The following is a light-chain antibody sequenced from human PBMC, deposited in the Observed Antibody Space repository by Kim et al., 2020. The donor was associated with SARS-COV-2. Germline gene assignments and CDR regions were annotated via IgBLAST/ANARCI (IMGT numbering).Light chain of an antibody. CDR3: SSYTRTTTLVV. Sequence: QSALTQPVSVSGSPGQSVTISCTGTNSDVGGYDHVSWYQQHPGKAPKLMISDVSNRPSGVSNRFSGSKSGNTASLSISGLQAEDEADYYCSSYTRTTTLVVFSGGTQLTVL. J-gene: IGLJ2*01. V-gene: IGLV2-14*03. CDR2: DVS. CDR1: NSDVGGYDH.